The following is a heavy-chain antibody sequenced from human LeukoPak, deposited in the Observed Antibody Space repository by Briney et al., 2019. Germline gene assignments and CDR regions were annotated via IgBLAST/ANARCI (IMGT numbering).Heavy chain of an antibody. CDR1: GSTFRSHT. CDR3: ARGKYRHRGSVGYYYGMDV. Sequence: PGGSLRLSCAASGSTFRSHTMNWVRQAPGKGLEWISYISNTGSVIYYADSVKGRFTISRDNAKNSLYLQMNSLRAEDTAVYYCARGKYRHRGSVGYYYGMDVWGQGTTVTVSS. J-gene: IGHJ6*02. V-gene: IGHV3-48*04. CDR2: ISNTGSVI. D-gene: IGHD3-16*02.